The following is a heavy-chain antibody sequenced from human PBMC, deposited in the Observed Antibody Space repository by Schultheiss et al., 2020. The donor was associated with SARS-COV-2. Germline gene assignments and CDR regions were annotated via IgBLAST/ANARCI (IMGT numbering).Heavy chain of an antibody. Sequence: SVKVSCKASGFTFTSSAVQWVRQARGQRLEWIGWIVVGSGNTNYAQKFQERVTITRDMSTSTAYMELSSLRSEDTAVYYCAAVRHMVQGVIGAFDIWGQGTMVTVSS. CDR2: IVVGSGNT. CDR3: AAVRHMVQGVIGAFDI. J-gene: IGHJ3*02. V-gene: IGHV1-58*01. D-gene: IGHD3-10*01. CDR1: GFTFTSSA.